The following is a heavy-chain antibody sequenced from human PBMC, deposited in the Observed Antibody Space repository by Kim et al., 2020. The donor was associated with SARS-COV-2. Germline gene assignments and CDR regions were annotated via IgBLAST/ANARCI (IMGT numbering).Heavy chain of an antibody. CDR2: IIPILGIP. Sequence: SVKVSCKASGGTFSSYAISWVRQAPGQGLEWMGRIIPILGIPNYAQKFQGRVTITADKSTSTAYMELSSLRSEDTAVYYCARGIYCSSTSCSEEYYYYGMDVWGQGTTVTVSS. V-gene: IGHV1-69*04. D-gene: IGHD2-2*01. CDR3: ARGIYCSSTSCSEEYYYYGMDV. J-gene: IGHJ6*02. CDR1: GGTFSSYA.